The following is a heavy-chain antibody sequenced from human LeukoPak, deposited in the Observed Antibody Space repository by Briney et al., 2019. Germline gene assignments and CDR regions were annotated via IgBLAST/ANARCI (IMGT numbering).Heavy chain of an antibody. CDR2: INYSGST. V-gene: IGHV4-34*01. Sequence: SETLSLTCAIYSESFSGYFWSWIRQPPGKGLEWIGEINYSGSTNYNPSLKSRVTISVDTSKNQFSLKLSSVTAADTAVYYCARPPRHDFDDSRVHDAFDIWGQGTMVTVSS. D-gene: IGHD2-15*01. CDR1: SESFSGYF. J-gene: IGHJ3*02. CDR3: ARPPRHDFDDSRVHDAFDI.